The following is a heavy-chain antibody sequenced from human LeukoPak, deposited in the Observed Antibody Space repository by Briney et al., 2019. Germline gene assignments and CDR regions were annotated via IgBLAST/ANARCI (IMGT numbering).Heavy chain of an antibody. CDR3: AREKAAAGNIDY. D-gene: IGHD6-13*01. CDR2: IYYSGST. CDR1: GGSISSSSYY. Sequence: PSETLSLTCTVSGGSISSSSYYWGWIRQPPGKGLEWIGSIYYSGSTYYNPSLKSRVTISVDTSKNQFSLKLSSVTAADTAVYYCAREKAAAGNIDYWGQGTLVTVSS. V-gene: IGHV4-39*07. J-gene: IGHJ4*02.